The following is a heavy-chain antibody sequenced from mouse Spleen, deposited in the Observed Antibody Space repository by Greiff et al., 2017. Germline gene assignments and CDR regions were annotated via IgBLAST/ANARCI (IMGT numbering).Heavy chain of an antibody. V-gene: IGHV2-5*01. CDR3: AKMGVITTGDWYFDV. CDR1: GFSLTSYG. D-gene: IGHD2-4*01. Sequence: VQLQQSGPGLVQPSQSLSITCTVSGFSLTSYGVHWVRQSPGKGLEWLGVIWRGGSTDYNAAFMSRLSITKDNSKSQVFFKMNSLQADDTAIYYCAKMGVITTGDWYFDVWGAGTTVTVSS. CDR2: IWRGGST. J-gene: IGHJ1*01.